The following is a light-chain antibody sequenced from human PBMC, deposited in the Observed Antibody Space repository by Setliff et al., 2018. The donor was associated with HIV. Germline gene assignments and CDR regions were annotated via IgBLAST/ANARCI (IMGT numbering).Light chain of an antibody. CDR1: SSNIGERYD. Sequence: QSVLTQPPPVSGAPGQMVTISCTGGSSNIGERYDVHWYQQLPGTAPKLLIYGTNNRPSGVPDRFSGSKSGTSASLAITRLQAEDEADYYCQSYDSSLSGSVVFGGGTKGTVL. CDR3: QSYDSSLSGSVV. CDR2: GTN. J-gene: IGLJ2*01. V-gene: IGLV1-40*01.